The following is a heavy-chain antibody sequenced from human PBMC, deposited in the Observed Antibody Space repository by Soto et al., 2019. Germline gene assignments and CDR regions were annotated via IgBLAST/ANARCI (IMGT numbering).Heavy chain of an antibody. Sequence: PGGSLRLSCAASGFTFSSYSMSWVRQAPGKGLEWVSAISGSGGSTYYADSVKGRFTISRDNSKNTLYLQMSSLRAEDTAVYYCAKDRGPNSSSNHKNTNWFDPWGQGTLVTVSS. CDR1: GFTFSSYS. V-gene: IGHV3-23*01. J-gene: IGHJ5*02. CDR2: ISGSGGST. CDR3: AKDRGPNSSSNHKNTNWFDP. D-gene: IGHD6-6*01.